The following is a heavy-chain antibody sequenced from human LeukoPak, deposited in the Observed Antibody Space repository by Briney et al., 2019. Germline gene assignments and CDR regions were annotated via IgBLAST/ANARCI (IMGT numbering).Heavy chain of an antibody. CDR1: GFTFSTYW. J-gene: IGHJ4*02. CDR2: INGDGSST. V-gene: IGHV3-74*01. Sequence: GRSLRLSCAASGFTFSTYWMHWVRQAPGKGLVWVSRINGDGSSTSYGDSVKGRFTISRDNAKNTLYLQMNGLRVEDTAVYYCARALGDIRGQGTLVTVSS. CDR3: ARALGDI.